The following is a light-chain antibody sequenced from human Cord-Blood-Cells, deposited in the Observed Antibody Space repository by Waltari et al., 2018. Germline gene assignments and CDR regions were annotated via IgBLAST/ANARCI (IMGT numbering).Light chain of an antibody. Sequence: DIQMTQSPSPLSASVGDRVTITHRASQSISSYLNWYQQKPGKAPKLLIYAASSLQSGVPSRFSGSGSGTDFTLTISSLQPEDFATYYCQQSYSTPYTFGQGTKLEIK. CDR1: QSISSY. J-gene: IGKJ2*01. V-gene: IGKV1-39*01. CDR3: QQSYSTPYT. CDR2: AAS.